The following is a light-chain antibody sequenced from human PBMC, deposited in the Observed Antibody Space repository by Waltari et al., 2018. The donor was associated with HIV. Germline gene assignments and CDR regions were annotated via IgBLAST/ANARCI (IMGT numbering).Light chain of an antibody. V-gene: IGKV3-15*01. J-gene: IGKJ4*01. CDR1: QSVRDN. CDR2: GAS. Sequence: EIVMTQSPATLSVSPGERATLSCRASQSVRDNLAWYQQKPGLAPRLLIYGASTRAIGIPVRFSGSGSGTEFTLTISSLQSEDFAVYYCQQYNKWPPVTFGGGTKVEIK. CDR3: QQYNKWPPVT.